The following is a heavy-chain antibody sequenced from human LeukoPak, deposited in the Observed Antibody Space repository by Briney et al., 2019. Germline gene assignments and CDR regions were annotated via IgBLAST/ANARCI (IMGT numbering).Heavy chain of an antibody. J-gene: IGHJ4*02. D-gene: IGHD6-13*01. CDR1: GFTFSSYG. V-gene: IGHV3-30*02. CDR2: IRYDGSNK. Sequence: GGSLRLSCAASGFTFSSYGMHWVRQAPGKGLEWVAFIRYDGSNKYYVDSVKGRFTISRDNSKNTLYLQMNGLRAEDTAEYYCARDIAATGTICDYWGQGTLVTVSS. CDR3: ARDIAATGTICDY.